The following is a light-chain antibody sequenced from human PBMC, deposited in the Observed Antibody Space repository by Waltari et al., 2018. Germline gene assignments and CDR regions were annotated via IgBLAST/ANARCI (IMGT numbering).Light chain of an antibody. Sequence: DIVMTQSPLSLYVTPGEQASISCRSSQSLLHSSGNTFLDWYVQKPGQSPPLLIYLVSNRASGFPDRFSGSGSGTDFTLKISRVEAEDVGVYFCMQARQTPWTFGQGTKVEIK. CDR3: MQARQTPWT. CDR1: QSLLHSSGNTF. V-gene: IGKV2-28*01. J-gene: IGKJ1*01. CDR2: LVS.